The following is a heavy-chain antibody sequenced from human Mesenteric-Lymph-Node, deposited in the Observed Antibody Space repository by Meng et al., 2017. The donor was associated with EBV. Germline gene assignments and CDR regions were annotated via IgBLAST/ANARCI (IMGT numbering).Heavy chain of an antibody. CDR1: GDTFSSHP. D-gene: IGHD4/OR15-4a*01. CDR2: TVPLVGSA. Sequence: QGQRVQSGAEVRKPGSSVKVSCKSSGDTFSSHPISWVRQTPGQGLEWVGGTVPLVGSAVYAQKFQGRVTITADESTTTAFMELRSLTSEDTAVYYCARGRRVNMVSLDFDHWGQGTLVTVSS. V-gene: IGHV1-69*01. CDR3: ARGRRVNMVSLDFDH. J-gene: IGHJ4*02.